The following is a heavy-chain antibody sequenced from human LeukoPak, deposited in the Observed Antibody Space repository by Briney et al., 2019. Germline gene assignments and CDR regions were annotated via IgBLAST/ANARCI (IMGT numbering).Heavy chain of an antibody. CDR3: ARTPLTIFGVVTLYYFDY. V-gene: IGHV3-74*01. CDR1: GFTFSSYW. Sequence: GGSLRLSCAASGFTFSSYWMHWVRQAPGKGLVWVSRINSDGSSTSYADSVKGRFTISRDNAKNTLYLQMNSLRAEDAAVYYCARTPLTIFGVVTLYYFDYWGQGTLVTVSS. J-gene: IGHJ4*02. D-gene: IGHD3-3*01. CDR2: INSDGSST.